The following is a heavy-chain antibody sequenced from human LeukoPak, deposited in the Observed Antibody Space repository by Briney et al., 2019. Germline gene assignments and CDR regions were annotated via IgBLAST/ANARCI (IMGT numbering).Heavy chain of an antibody. CDR3: NTDINTIYDRVH. Sequence: GGSLRLSCATSGLSFSGAWMTWVRQPPGKGLEWVGRITSRNDGETTDYAAPVKGRFTISRDDSENTIYLQMNSLKTEDTAVYYCNTDINTIYDRVHWGQGTLVTVSS. V-gene: IGHV3-15*01. CDR1: GLSFSGAW. J-gene: IGHJ4*02. CDR2: ITSRNDGETT. D-gene: IGHD5/OR15-5a*01.